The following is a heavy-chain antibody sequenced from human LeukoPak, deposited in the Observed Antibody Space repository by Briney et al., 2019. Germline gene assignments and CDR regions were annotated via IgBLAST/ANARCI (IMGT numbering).Heavy chain of an antibody. J-gene: IGHJ6*03. CDR3: AKDGYDYYYYYMDV. D-gene: IGHD1-1*01. V-gene: IGHV3-23*01. Sequence: GGSLRLSCAASGLTFSSYAMSWVRQAPGKGLEWVSAISGSGGSTYYADSVKGRFTISRDNSKNTLYLQMNSLRAEDTAVYHCAKDGYDYYYYYMDVWGKGTTVTVSS. CDR1: GLTFSSYA. CDR2: ISGSGGST.